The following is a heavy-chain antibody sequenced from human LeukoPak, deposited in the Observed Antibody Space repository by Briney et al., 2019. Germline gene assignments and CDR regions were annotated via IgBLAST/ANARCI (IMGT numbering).Heavy chain of an antibody. CDR3: ARDISRRFWLPLLGSWFDP. Sequence: ASVKVSCKASGYTFTSYAMNWVRQAPGQGLEWMGWINTNTGNPTYAQGFTGRFVFSLDTSVSTAYLQISSLKAEDTAVYYCARDISRRFWLPLLGSWFDPWGQGTLVTVSS. D-gene: IGHD5-12*01. V-gene: IGHV7-4-1*02. CDR1: GYTFTSYA. CDR2: INTNTGNP. J-gene: IGHJ5*02.